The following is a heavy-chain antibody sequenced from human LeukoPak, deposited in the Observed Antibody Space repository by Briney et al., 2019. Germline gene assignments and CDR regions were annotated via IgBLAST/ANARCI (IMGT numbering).Heavy chain of an antibody. CDR2: ISVSGDTT. J-gene: IGHJ4*02. D-gene: IGHD3-10*01. V-gene: IGHV3-23*01. CDR1: GFVFSRYD. Sequence: GGSLRLACEATGFVFSRYDMSWVRQAPGKGLEWVSGISVSGDTTYYADSAKGRFTISRDNSKNMLYLQMNSLRAEDTAVYFCAGSGAGEDYFHYWGQGSLVIVSS. CDR3: AGSGAGEDYFHY.